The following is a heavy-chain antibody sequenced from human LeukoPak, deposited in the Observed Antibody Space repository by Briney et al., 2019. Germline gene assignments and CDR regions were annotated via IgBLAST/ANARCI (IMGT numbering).Heavy chain of an antibody. V-gene: IGHV1-18*04. CDR3: AREALYYDSLTGDLDY. J-gene: IGHJ4*02. CDR2: MSAYNGST. Sequence: ASVTVSFKASVYIFTSYGFSWVRQAPRPGLGWMGCMSAYNGSTNYAQKLQGRVTMTTDTSTSTAYMELRSLRSGDTAVYYCAREALYYDSLTGDLDYWGQGTLVTVSS. CDR1: VYIFTSYG. D-gene: IGHD3-9*01.